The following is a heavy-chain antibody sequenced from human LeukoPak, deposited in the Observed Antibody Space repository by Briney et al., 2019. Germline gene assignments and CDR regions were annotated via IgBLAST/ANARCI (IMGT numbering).Heavy chain of an antibody. V-gene: IGHV5-51*01. D-gene: IGHD3-22*01. J-gene: IGHJ4*02. CDR3: ARLYYYDSSGYYPYFDY. Sequence: GESLKISCKGSGYSFTSYWIGWVRQMPGKGLEWMGIIYPGDSDTRYSPSFQGQVNISADKSISIAYLQWSSLKASDTAMYYCARLYYYDSSGYYPYFDYWGQGTLVTVSS. CDR1: GYSFTSYW. CDR2: IYPGDSDT.